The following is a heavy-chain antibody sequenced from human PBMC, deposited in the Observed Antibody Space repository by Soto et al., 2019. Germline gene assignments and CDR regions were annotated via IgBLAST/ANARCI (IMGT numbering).Heavy chain of an antibody. Sequence: QVPLVQSGAEVKKPGASVKVSCKASGYTFTSYGISWVRQAPGQGLEWMGWVSAYNGNTNYAQKLQGRVTMTTDTSTSTAYMELRSLRSDDTAVYYCARDRKLRWDYYYGMDVWGQGTTVTVSS. D-gene: IGHD4-17*01. J-gene: IGHJ6*02. CDR2: VSAYNGNT. V-gene: IGHV1-18*01. CDR3: ARDRKLRWDYYYGMDV. CDR1: GYTFTSYG.